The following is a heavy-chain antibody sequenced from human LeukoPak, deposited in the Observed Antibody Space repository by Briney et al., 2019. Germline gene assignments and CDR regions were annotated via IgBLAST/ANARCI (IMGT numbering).Heavy chain of an antibody. CDR2: IIPILGIA. CDR3: ARIPIGWDYDSSGYTISGDY. Sequence: SVKVSCKASGYTFTSYGISWVRQAPGQGLEWMGRIIPILGIANYAQKFQGRVTITADKSTSTAYMELSSLRSEDTAVYYCARIPIGWDYDSSGYTISGDYWGQGTLVTVSS. CDR1: GYTFTSYG. J-gene: IGHJ4*02. V-gene: IGHV1-69*04. D-gene: IGHD3-22*01.